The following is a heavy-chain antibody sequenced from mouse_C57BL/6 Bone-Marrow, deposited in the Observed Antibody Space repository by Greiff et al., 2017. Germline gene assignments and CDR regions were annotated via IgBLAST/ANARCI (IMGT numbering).Heavy chain of an antibody. CDR1: GYAFSSYW. J-gene: IGHJ1*03. D-gene: IGHD1-1*01. CDR3: AREGTTVVALWYFDV. Sequence: QVQLQQSGAELVKPGASVKISCKASGYAFSSYWMNWVKQRPGKGLEWIGQIYPGDGDTNYNGKFKGKATLTADKSSSTAYMQLSSLTSEDSAVYCCAREGTTVVALWYFDVWGTGTTVTVSS. CDR2: IYPGDGDT. V-gene: IGHV1-80*01.